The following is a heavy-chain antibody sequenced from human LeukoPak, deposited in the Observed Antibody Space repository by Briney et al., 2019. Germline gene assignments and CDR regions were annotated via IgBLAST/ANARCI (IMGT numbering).Heavy chain of an antibody. V-gene: IGHV3-64*01. CDR3: ASGRLTLKSFDC. CDR2: ITSNGGST. CDR1: GFTLSSYT. D-gene: IGHD1-26*01. J-gene: IGHJ4*02. Sequence: PGGSLTLSCAASGFTLSSYTMYWVRQAPGKGLEYVSAITSNGGSTYYANSVKGRFTISRDNSKNTLYLQMGSLRPEDMAVYYCASGRLTLKSFDCWGQGTLVTVSS.